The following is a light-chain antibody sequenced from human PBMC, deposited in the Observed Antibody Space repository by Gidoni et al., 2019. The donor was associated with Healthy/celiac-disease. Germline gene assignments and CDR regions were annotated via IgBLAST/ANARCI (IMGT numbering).Light chain of an antibody. CDR3: QVWDSSSDLL. J-gene: IGLJ2*01. V-gene: IGLV3-21*04. CDR2: YDS. Sequence: VLTQPPSVSVAPGKTARITCGGNNIGSKSVHWYQQKPGQAPVLVIYYDSDRPSGIPERFSGSNSGTPATLTISRVEAGDEADYYCQVWDSSSDLLFGGGTKLTVL. CDR1: NIGSKS.